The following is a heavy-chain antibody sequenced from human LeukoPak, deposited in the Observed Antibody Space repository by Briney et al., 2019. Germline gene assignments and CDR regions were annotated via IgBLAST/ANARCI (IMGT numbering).Heavy chain of an antibody. CDR3: APPPIRFGWFPATMAPFDY. V-gene: IGHV3-23*01. Sequence: GGSLRLSCTASGFTFTNYAVSRVRQAPGKGLEWVSAISGNGITAYYADSVRGRFTISRDTSKNAVYLHMQSLRPEDTAVYYCAPPPIRFGWFPATMAPFDYWGQGTVVTVSS. D-gene: IGHD3-9*01. CDR1: GFTFTNYA. J-gene: IGHJ4*02. CDR2: ISGNGITA.